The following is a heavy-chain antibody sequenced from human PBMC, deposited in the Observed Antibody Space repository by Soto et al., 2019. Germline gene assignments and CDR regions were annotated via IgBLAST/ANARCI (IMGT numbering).Heavy chain of an antibody. CDR2: IWYDGSNK. J-gene: IGHJ6*02. V-gene: IGHV3-33*01. Sequence: GGSLRLSCAASGFTFSSYGMHWVRQAPGKGLEWVAVIWYDGSNKYYADSVKGRFTISRDNSKNTLYLQMNSLRAEDTAVYYCARAAGYCSSTSCYDYGMDVWGQGTTVTVSS. D-gene: IGHD2-2*01. CDR1: GFTFSSYG. CDR3: ARAAGYCSSTSCYDYGMDV.